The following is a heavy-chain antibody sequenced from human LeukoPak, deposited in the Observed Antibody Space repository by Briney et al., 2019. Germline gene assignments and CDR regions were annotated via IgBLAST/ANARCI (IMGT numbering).Heavy chain of an antibody. J-gene: IGHJ3*02. V-gene: IGHV3-49*03. D-gene: IGHD6-19*01. CDR1: GFTFGDYA. CDR2: IRSKAYGGTT. Sequence: GGSLRLSCTASGFTFGDYAMSWFRQAPGKGLEWVGFIRSKAYGGTTEYAASVKGRFTISRDDSKSIAYLQMNSLKTEDTAVYYCTTVFGYSSGWYFGAFDIWGQGTMVTVSS. CDR3: TTVFGYSSGWYFGAFDI.